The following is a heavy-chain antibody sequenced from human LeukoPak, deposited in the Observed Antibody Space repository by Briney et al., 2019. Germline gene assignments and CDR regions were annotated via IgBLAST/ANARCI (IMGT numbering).Heavy chain of an antibody. J-gene: IGHJ3*02. CDR1: GYTFTGYY. CDR2: INPSGGST. D-gene: IGHD1-26*01. Sequence: ASVKVSCKASGYTFTGYYVHWVRQAPGQGLEWMGIINPSGGSTSYAQKFQGRVTMTRDTSTSTVYMELSSLRSEDTAVYYCARDRGSYGAFDIWGQGTMVTVSS. CDR3: ARDRGSYGAFDI. V-gene: IGHV1-46*01.